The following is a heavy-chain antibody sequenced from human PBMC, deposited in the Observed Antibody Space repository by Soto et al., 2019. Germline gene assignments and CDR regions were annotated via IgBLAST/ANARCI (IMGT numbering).Heavy chain of an antibody. J-gene: IGHJ6*02. CDR1: GFTFSSYA. Sequence: GGSLRLSCAASGFTFSSYAMHWVRQAPGKGLEWVAVISYDGSNKYYADSVKGRFTISRDNSKNTLYLQMNSLRAEDTAVYYCARAYCTNGVCYLYYGMDVWGQGTTVTVSS. D-gene: IGHD2-8*01. CDR3: ARAYCTNGVCYLYYGMDV. CDR2: ISYDGSNK. V-gene: IGHV3-30-3*01.